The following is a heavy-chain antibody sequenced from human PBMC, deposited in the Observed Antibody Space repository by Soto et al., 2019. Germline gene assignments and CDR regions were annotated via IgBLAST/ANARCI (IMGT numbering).Heavy chain of an antibody. V-gene: IGHV3-30-3*01. CDR2: ISYDGSNK. D-gene: IGHD2-2*01. CDR3: ARVGYCSSTSCYEYYFDY. Sequence: PGGSLRLSCAASGFTFSSYAMHWVRQAPGKGLEWVAVISYDGSNKYYADSVKGRFTISRDNSKNTLYLQMNSLRAEDTAVYYCARVGYCSSTSCYEYYFDYWGQGTLVTVSS. CDR1: GFTFSSYA. J-gene: IGHJ4*02.